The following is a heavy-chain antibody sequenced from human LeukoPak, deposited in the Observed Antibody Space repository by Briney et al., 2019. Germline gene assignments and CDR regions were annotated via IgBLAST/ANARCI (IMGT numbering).Heavy chain of an antibody. CDR2: IYTSGST. D-gene: IGHD6-19*01. V-gene: IGHV4-61*02. CDR3: ARGQPPSGWYGGGSYYFDY. CDR1: GGSISSGSYY. J-gene: IGHJ4*02. Sequence: SETLSLTCTVSGGSISSGSYYWSWIRQPAGKGLEWIGRIYTSGSTNYNPSLKSRVTISVDTSKNQFSLKLSSVTAADTAVYYCARGQPPSGWYGGGSYYFDYWGQGTLVTVSS.